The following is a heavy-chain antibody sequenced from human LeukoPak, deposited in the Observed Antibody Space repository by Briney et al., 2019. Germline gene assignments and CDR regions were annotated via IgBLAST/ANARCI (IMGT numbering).Heavy chain of an antibody. Sequence: SETLSLTCTVSGGSISSYYWSWIRQPPGKGLEWIGYVHYSGTTNYNPSLKSRVTMSVDTSKNQFSLKLSSVTAADTAVYYCARVRSGYSYGPFDYWGQGTLVTVSS. D-gene: IGHD5-18*01. J-gene: IGHJ4*02. CDR3: ARVRSGYSYGPFDY. CDR1: GGSISSYY. V-gene: IGHV4-59*01. CDR2: VHYSGTT.